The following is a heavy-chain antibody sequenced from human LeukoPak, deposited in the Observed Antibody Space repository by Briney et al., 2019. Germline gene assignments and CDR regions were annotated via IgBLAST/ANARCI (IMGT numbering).Heavy chain of an antibody. CDR3: ATIAVAST. CDR1: GFTFDDYA. J-gene: IGHJ5*02. Sequence: GGSLRLSCAASGFTFDDYAMHWVRQAPGKGLERVSGISWNSGSIGYADSVKGRFTISRDNAKNSLYLQMNNLRAEDTAVYYCATIAVASTWGQGTLVTVSS. D-gene: IGHD6-19*01. CDR2: ISWNSGSI. V-gene: IGHV3-9*01.